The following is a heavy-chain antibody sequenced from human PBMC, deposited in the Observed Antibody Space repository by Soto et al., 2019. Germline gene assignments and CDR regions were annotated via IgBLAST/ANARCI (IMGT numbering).Heavy chain of an antibody. CDR1: GYSITAGGYY. V-gene: IGHV4-31*03. Sequence: SETLSLTCSVSGYSITAGGYYWSWIRQHPGKGLEWIGSFYSSGSIIYNPSLKSRVSISGDTSRNQFSMTLTSVTAADTALYYCARMYSSGSGWFHPWGQGTLVTVS. CDR3: ARMYSSGSGWFHP. CDR2: FYSSGSI. D-gene: IGHD3-22*01. J-gene: IGHJ5*02.